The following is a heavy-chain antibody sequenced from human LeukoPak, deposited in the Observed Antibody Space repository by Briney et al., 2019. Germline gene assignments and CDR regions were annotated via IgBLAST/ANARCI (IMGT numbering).Heavy chain of an antibody. CDR2: IYYSGST. J-gene: IGHJ4*02. D-gene: IGHD6-19*01. CDR1: GGSIIRYY. Sequence: RSSETLAVTCTVSGGSIIRYYWSWLRRPPGKGLEWIGYIYYSGSTNYNPSLKSRVTISVDTSKNQFSLKLSSVTAADTAVYYCARHSSGWYLGYWGQGTLVTVSS. V-gene: IGHV4-59*08. CDR3: ARHSSGWYLGY.